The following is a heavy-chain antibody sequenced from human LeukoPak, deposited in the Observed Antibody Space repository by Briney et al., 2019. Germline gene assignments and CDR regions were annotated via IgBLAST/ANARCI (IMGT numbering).Heavy chain of an antibody. CDR2: IIPIFGTA. CDR1: GYTFTSYA. D-gene: IGHD6-13*01. CDR3: ASPHIAGGARGLGAFDI. J-gene: IGHJ3*02. V-gene: IGHV1-69*05. Sequence: GASVKVSCKASGYTFTSYAISWVRQAPGQGLEWMGGIIPIFGTANYAQKFQGRVTITTDESTSTAYMELSSLRSEDTAVYYCASPHIAGGARGLGAFDIWGQGTMVTVSS.